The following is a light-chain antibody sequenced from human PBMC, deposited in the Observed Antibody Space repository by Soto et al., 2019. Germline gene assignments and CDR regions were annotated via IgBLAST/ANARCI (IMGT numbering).Light chain of an antibody. CDR2: DAS. J-gene: IGKJ5*01. CDR3: QQRSKWPIT. Sequence: EVVLKQSTATLSVSPGERATLSCRASQSVSSNIAWYQQKPGQAPRLFIYDASNRATGIPARFSGSGSGTDFTLTISSLEPEDFAVYYCQQRSKWPITFGQGTRLEI. CDR1: QSVSSN. V-gene: IGKV3-11*01.